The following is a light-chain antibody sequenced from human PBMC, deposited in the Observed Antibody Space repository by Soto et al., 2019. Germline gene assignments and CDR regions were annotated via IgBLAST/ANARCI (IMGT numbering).Light chain of an antibody. CDR1: SSDVGGYNY. V-gene: IGLV2-14*03. CDR2: DVN. J-gene: IGLJ2*01. Sequence: QSALTQPASVSGSPGQSITISCTGTSSDVGGYNYVSWYQHHPGKVPKLLIYDVNMRPSGISNRFSGSKSGNTASLTISGIQAGDEGYYYCGSYTNSITLVFGGGTKVTVL. CDR3: GSYTNSITLV.